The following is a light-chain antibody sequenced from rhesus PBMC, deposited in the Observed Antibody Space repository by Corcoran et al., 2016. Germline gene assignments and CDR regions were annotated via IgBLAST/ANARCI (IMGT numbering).Light chain of an antibody. CDR1: SSDVGRFNY. Sequence: QAAPTQPPSVSGSPGQSVTISCTGTSSDVGRFNYVSWYQQQPGKAPKLLIFGVSRRPSGVSDRFSGSNSGNPGSLTSSGLQAEDESDYDCSSFTTSSTYIFGGGTRLTVL. J-gene: IGLJ1*01. CDR2: GVS. V-gene: IGLV2S7*01. CDR3: SSFTTSSTYI.